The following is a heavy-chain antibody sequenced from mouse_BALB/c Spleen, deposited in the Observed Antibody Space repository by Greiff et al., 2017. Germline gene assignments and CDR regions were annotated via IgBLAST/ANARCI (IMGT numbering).Heavy chain of an antibody. CDR2: IWGDGST. CDR3: ARENYDYDGAY. D-gene: IGHD2-4*01. V-gene: IGHV2-6-7*01. Sequence: VQLKESGPGLVAPSQSLSITCTVSGFSLTGYGVNWVRQPPGKGLEWLGMIWGDGSTDYNSALKSRLSISKDNSKSQVFLKMNSLQTDDTARYYCARENYDYDGAYWGQGTLVTVAA. J-gene: IGHJ3*01. CDR1: GFSLTGYG.